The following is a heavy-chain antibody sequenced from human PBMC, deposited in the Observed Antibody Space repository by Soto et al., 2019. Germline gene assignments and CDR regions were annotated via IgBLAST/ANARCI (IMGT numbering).Heavy chain of an antibody. V-gene: IGHV3-23*01. CDR2: ISGYGDNT. J-gene: IGHJ4*02. CDR1: GFTFSSYV. CDR3: AKDPVHTPMAELYYFDH. Sequence: GGSLRLSCAASGFTFSSYVMSWVRQAPGKGLEWVSAISGYGDNTYYPDSVKGRFTISRDNSKNTLYLQMSSLRAEDTAVYYCAKDPVHTPMAELYYFDHWGQGTLVTVSS. D-gene: IGHD5-18*01.